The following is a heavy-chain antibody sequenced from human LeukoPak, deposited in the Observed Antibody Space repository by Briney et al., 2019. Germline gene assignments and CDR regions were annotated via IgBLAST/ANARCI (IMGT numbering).Heavy chain of an antibody. CDR1: GGSISSYY. D-gene: IGHD3-3*01. Sequence: PSETLSLTCTVSGGSISSYYWSWIRQPAGKGLEWIGRIYTSGSTNYNPSLKSRVTMSVDTSKNQFSLKLSSVTAADTAVYYCAREYVAIFGVVFDYWGQGTLVTVSS. V-gene: IGHV4-4*07. J-gene: IGHJ4*02. CDR2: IYTSGST. CDR3: AREYVAIFGVVFDY.